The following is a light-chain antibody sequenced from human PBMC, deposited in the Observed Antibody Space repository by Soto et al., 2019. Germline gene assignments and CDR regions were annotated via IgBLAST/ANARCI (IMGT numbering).Light chain of an antibody. J-gene: IGLJ1*01. CDR1: SSYD. CDR2: GTT. CDR3: QSYDSSLGVSYV. V-gene: IGLV1-40*01. Sequence: QSVLTQPPSVSGAPGQTVTISCTGSSSYDVHWYRQLPGTAPKLLIYGTTNRPSGVPDRFSGSKSGTSASLAITGLQPEDEADYYCQSYDSSLGVSYVFGTGTKVIVL.